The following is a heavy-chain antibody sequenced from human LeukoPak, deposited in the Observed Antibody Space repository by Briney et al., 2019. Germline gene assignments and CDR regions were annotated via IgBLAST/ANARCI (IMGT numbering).Heavy chain of an antibody. V-gene: IGHV3-48*04. J-gene: IGHJ3*02. CDR1: GFTFSSYS. CDR2: ISSSSSTI. D-gene: IGHD4-23*01. CDR3: ARDYGPLVTEAFDI. Sequence: GGSLRLSCAASGFTFSSYSMNWVRQAPGKGLEWVSYISSSSSTIYYADSVKGRFTISRDNAKNSLYLQMNSLRAEDTAVYYCARDYGPLVTEAFDIWGQGTMVAVSS.